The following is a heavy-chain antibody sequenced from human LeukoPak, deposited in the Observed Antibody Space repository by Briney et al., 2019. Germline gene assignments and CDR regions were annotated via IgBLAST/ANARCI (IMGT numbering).Heavy chain of an antibody. CDR1: GSTFTSYY. V-gene: IGHV1-46*01. CDR2: INPSGGST. D-gene: IGHD6-13*01. J-gene: IGHJ1*01. Sequence: GASVKVSCKASGSTFTSYYMHWVRQAPGQGLEWMGIINPSGGSTSYAQKFQGRVTMTRDMSTSTVYMELSSLRSEDTAVYYCARDSSGMAKYFQHWGQGTLVTVSS. CDR3: ARDSSGMAKYFQH.